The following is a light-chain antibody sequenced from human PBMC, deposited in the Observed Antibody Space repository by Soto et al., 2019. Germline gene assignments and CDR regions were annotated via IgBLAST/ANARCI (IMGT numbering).Light chain of an antibody. CDR3: QSYDSSLSGYV. CDR1: SSNIGPTYD. CDR2: ANT. V-gene: IGLV1-40*01. J-gene: IGLJ1*01. Sequence: QSVLTQPPSVSGAPGQRVTISCTGSSSNIGPTYDVHWYQQLPGTAPKLLIYANTNRPSGVPDRFSGSKSGTSASLAITGLQAEDYADYYCQSYDSSLSGYVFGTGTKVTVL.